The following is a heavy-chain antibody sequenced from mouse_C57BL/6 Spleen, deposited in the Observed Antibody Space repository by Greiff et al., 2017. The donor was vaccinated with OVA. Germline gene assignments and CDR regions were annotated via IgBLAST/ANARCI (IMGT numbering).Heavy chain of an antibody. Sequence: EVKLQESGPGLAKPSQTLSLTCSVTVYSITSDYWNWLRKFPGNKLEYMGYISYSGSTYYNPSLKSRISITRDTSKNQYYLQLNSVTTEDTATDYCARGGWTYIDYWGQGTTLTVSS. CDR1: VYSITSDY. CDR3: ARGGWTYIDY. D-gene: IGHD1-1*02. V-gene: IGHV3-8*01. J-gene: IGHJ2*01. CDR2: ISYSGST.